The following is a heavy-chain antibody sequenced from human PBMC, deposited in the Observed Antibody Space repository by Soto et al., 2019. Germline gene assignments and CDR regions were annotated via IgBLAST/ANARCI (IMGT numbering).Heavy chain of an antibody. CDR1: GFTFDDYA. D-gene: IGHD5-12*01. Sequence: GGSLRLSCAASGFTFDDYAMHWVRQAPGKGLEWVSLISWDGGSTYYADSVKGRFTISRDNSKNSLYLQMNSLRAEDTALYYCAKDLGGYSGYDYYYYGMDVWGQGTTVTVSS. CDR3: AKDLGGYSGYDYYYYGMDV. CDR2: ISWDGGST. J-gene: IGHJ6*02. V-gene: IGHV3-43D*03.